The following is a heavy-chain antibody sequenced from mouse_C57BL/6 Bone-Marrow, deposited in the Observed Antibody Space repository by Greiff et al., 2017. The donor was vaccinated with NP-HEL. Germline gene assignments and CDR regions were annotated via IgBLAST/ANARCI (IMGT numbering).Heavy chain of an antibody. Sequence: QVQLQQSGSELRSPGSSVKLSCKDFDSEVFPIAYMSWVRQKPGHGFEWIGGILPSIGRTIYGEKFEDKATLDADTLSNTAYLELNSLTSEDSAIYYCARRGGLPPHWYFDVWGTGTTVTVSS. CDR1: DSEVFPIAY. V-gene: IGHV15-2*01. CDR2: ILPSIGRT. CDR3: ARRGGLPPHWYFDV. J-gene: IGHJ1*03. D-gene: IGHD2-4*01.